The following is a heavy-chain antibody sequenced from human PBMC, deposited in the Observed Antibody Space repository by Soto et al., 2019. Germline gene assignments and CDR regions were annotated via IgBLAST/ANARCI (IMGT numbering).Heavy chain of an antibody. D-gene: IGHD6-13*01. CDR2: ISNDGSDT. J-gene: IGHJ3*01. CDR1: GFTFNNYG. CDR3: AKDQGIAASHGID. Sequence: QVQLVESGGGVVQPGTSLRLSCAASGFTFNNYGMHWVRQAPGTGLEWVAAISNDGSDTYYADCVKGRLTISRDNSKNTLYLQTDSLRAEYTAVYYCAKDQGIAASHGIDWGQGTMVTVSS. V-gene: IGHV3-30*18.